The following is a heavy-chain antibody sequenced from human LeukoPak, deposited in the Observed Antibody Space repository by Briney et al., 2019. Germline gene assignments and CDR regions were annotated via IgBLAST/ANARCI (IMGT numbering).Heavy chain of an antibody. CDR1: GFTFSNYG. CDR3: AKGYGFDSSGSEHYFEN. D-gene: IGHD3-22*01. CDR2: ISYDGSNK. Sequence: GGSLRLSCAASGFTFSNYGIHWVRQAPGKGLEWVAVISYDGSNKYYAESVKGRFTISRDNSKNTLYLQMNSLRAEDTAVYYCAKGYGFDSSGSEHYFENWGQGILVTVSS. J-gene: IGHJ4*02. V-gene: IGHV3-30*18.